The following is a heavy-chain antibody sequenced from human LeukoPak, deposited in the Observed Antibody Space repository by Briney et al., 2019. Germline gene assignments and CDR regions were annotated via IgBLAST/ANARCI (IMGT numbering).Heavy chain of an antibody. D-gene: IGHD6-19*01. Sequence: SETLSLTCAVYGGSFSGYYWSWIRQPPGKGLERIGEINHSGSTNYNPSLKSRVTISVDTSKNQFSLKLSSVTAADTAVYYCAALSQWLDPDYWGQGTLVTVSS. CDR2: INHSGST. CDR1: GGSFSGYY. J-gene: IGHJ4*02. CDR3: AALSQWLDPDY. V-gene: IGHV4-34*01.